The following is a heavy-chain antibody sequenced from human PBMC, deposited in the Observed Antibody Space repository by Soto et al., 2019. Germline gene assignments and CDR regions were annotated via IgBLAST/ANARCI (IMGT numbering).Heavy chain of an antibody. CDR3: ARDVELRDGWFDP. D-gene: IGHD1-7*01. V-gene: IGHV1-18*01. J-gene: IGHJ5*02. CDR1: GYTYSRYG. CDR2: ISAYNHDT. Sequence: ASVKVSCKASGYTYSRYGISWVRQAPGQGLEWMGWISAYNHDTNYVQKFQGRLTMATDTSTSTAFMELRSLTSDDTAVYYCARDVELRDGWFDPWGQGNLVTVSS.